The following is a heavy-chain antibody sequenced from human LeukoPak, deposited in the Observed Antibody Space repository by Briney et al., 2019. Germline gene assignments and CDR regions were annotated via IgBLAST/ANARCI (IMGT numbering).Heavy chain of an antibody. CDR3: ARGGGAPYYDFWSGYYCDY. Sequence: GGSLRLSCAASGFKFSDYYVTWIRQAPGKGLEWVSYISSGGTTIYYADSVKGRFTMSRDDARNSLYLQMNSLRAEDTAVYYCARGGGAPYYDFWSGYYCDYWGQGTLVTVSS. CDR2: ISSGGTTI. D-gene: IGHD3-3*01. V-gene: IGHV3-11*01. J-gene: IGHJ4*02. CDR1: GFKFSDYY.